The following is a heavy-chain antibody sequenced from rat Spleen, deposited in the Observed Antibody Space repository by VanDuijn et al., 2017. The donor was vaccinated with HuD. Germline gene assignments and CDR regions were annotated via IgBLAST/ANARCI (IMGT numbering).Heavy chain of an antibody. J-gene: IGHJ2*01. Sequence: EVQLVESGGGLVQPGRSLKLSCAASGFTFSNYYMAWVRQAPTKGLEWVAYISTGGGSTYYRDSVKGRFTISRDNAKSTLYLQMDSLRSEDTATYYCARLNYGGYSYYFDYWGQGVMVTVSS. CDR1: GFTFSNYY. D-gene: IGHD1-11*01. CDR2: ISTGGGST. CDR3: ARLNYGGYSYYFDY. V-gene: IGHV5-27*01.